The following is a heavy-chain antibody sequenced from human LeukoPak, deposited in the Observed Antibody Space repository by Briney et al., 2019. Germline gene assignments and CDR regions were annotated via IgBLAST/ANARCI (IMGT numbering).Heavy chain of an antibody. CDR3: ARGVWGYCSSTSCPNWFDP. CDR2: IIPIFGTA. D-gene: IGHD2-2*01. V-gene: IGHV1-69*05. Sequence: VASVKVSCKASGGTFSSYAISWVRQAPGQGLEWMREIIPIFGTANYAQKFQGRVTITTDESTSTAYMELSSLRSEDTAVYYCARGVWGYCSSTSCPNWFDPWGQGTLVTVSS. CDR1: GGTFSSYA. J-gene: IGHJ5*02.